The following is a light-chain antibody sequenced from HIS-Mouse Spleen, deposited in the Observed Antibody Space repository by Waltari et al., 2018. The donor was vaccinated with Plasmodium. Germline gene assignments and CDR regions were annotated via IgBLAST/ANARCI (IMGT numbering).Light chain of an antibody. CDR2: EVS. V-gene: IGLV2-8*01. CDR1: SSAVGGYNY. Sequence: QSALTQPPSASGSPGQSVTISCTGTSSAVGGYNYISWYQQHPGKAPKLMIYEVSKRPSGVPDRFSGSKSGNTASLTVSGLQAEDEADYYCSSYACSNNLVFGGGTKLTVL. CDR3: SSYACSNNLV. J-gene: IGLJ2*01.